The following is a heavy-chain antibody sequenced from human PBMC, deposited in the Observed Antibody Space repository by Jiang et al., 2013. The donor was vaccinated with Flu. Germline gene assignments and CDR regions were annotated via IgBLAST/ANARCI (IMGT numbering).Heavy chain of an antibody. CDR3: AKDRYYYDSSGLFDY. CDR1: GFTFSSYG. CDR2: ISYDGSNK. D-gene: IGHD3-22*01. Sequence: VQLLESGGGVVQPGRSLRLSCAASGFTFSSYGMHWVRQAPGKGLEWVAVISYDGSNKYYADSVKGRFTISRDNSKNTLYLQMNSLRAEDTAVYYCAKDRYYYDSSGLFDY. V-gene: IGHV3-30*18. J-gene: IGHJ4*01.